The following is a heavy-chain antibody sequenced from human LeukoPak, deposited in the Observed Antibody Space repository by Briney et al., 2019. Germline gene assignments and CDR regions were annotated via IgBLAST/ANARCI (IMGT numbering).Heavy chain of an antibody. CDR3: ATTTVTTTSGQGWFDP. CDR2: INHSGST. J-gene: IGHJ5*02. CDR1: GGSFSGYY. D-gene: IGHD4-17*01. V-gene: IGHV4-34*01. Sequence: PSETLSLTCAVYGGSFSGYYWSWIRQPPGKGLEWIGEINHSGSTNYNPSLKSRVTISVDTSKNQFSLKLSSVTAADTAVYYCATTTVTTTSGQGWFDPWGQGTLVTVSS.